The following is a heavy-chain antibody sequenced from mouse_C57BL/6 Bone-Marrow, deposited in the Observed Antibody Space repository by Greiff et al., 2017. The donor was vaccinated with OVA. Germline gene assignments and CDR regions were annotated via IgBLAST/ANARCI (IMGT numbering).Heavy chain of an antibody. CDR2: IDPSDSST. J-gene: IGHJ4*01. Sequence: QVQLQQPGAELVKPGASVKLSCKASGYTFTSYWMQWVKQRPGQGLEWIGEIDPSDSSTNYNQKFKGKATLTVDTSSSTAYMQLSSLTSEDSAVYYCARDGGWLPPYYAMDYWGQGTSVTVSS. V-gene: IGHV1-50*01. CDR1: GYTFTSYW. CDR3: ARDGGWLPPYYAMDY. D-gene: IGHD2-3*01.